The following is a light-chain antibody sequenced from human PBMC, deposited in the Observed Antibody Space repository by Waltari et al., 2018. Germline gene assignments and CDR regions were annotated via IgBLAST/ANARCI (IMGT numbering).Light chain of an antibody. J-gene: IGLJ3*02. CDR2: LNSDGSH. CDR3: QTWGTGIRV. Sequence: QLVLTQSPSASASLGASVKLTCTLSSGHSSYAIAWHQQQPEKGPRYLMKLNSDGSHNKGDGIPDRFSGSSSGAGRYLTICSLQSEDEADYYCQTWGTGIRVFGGGTKLTVL. CDR1: SGHSSYA. V-gene: IGLV4-69*01.